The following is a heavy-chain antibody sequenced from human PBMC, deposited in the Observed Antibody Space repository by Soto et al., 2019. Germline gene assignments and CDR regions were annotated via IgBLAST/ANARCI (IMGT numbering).Heavy chain of an antibody. V-gene: IGHV3-9*01. J-gene: IGHJ4*02. D-gene: IGHD1-26*01. CDR1: GFTFDDYA. CDR3: AKASSYSKSPPDY. Sequence: EVQLVESGGGLVQPGRSLRLSCAASGFTFDDYAMHWVRQAPGKGLEWVSGITWNSGIIGYADSVKGRFTISRDNAKKSLYLEMNSVSAEDTAFCYCAKASSYSKSPPDYWGQGTLVTVSS. CDR2: ITWNSGII.